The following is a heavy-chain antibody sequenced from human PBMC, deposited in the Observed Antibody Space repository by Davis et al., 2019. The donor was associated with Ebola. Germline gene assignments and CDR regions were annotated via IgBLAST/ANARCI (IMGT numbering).Heavy chain of an antibody. V-gene: IGHV4-39*01. Sequence: SETLSLTCTVSGGSISSSSYYWGWIRQPPGKGLEWIGSIYYSGSTYYNPSLKSRVTISVDTSKNQFSLKLSSVTAADTAVYYCARTYLGSLGYWGQGTLVTVSS. D-gene: IGHD2-15*01. CDR1: GGSISSSSYY. CDR3: ARTYLGSLGY. CDR2: IYYSGST. J-gene: IGHJ4*02.